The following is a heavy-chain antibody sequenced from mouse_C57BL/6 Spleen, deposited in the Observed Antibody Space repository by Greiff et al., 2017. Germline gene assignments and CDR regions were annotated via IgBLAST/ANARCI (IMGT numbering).Heavy chain of an antibody. CDR3: TLGRGQYFDV. V-gene: IGHV6-3*01. CDR2: IRLKSDNYAT. Sequence: VKLVESGGGLVQPGGSMKLSCVASGFTFSNYWMNWVRQSPEKGLEWVAQIRLKSDNYATHYAESVKGRFTISRDDSKSSVYLQMNNLRAEDTGIYYCTLGRGQYFDVWGTGTTVTVSS. J-gene: IGHJ1*03. CDR1: GFTFSNYW. D-gene: IGHD3-3*01.